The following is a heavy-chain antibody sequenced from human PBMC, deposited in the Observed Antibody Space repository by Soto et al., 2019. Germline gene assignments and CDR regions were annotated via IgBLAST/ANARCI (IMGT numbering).Heavy chain of an antibody. J-gene: IGHJ6*02. D-gene: IGHD3-22*01. V-gene: IGHV1-18*01. Sequence: ASVKVSCKASGYTFTSYGISWVRQAPGQGLEWMGWISAYNGNTNYAQKLQGRVTMTTDTSTSTAYMELRSLRSDDTAVYYCARDPPYYYDSSAQKYYYYYYGMDVWGQGTTVTVSS. CDR3: ARDPPYYYDSSAQKYYYYYYGMDV. CDR2: ISAYNGNT. CDR1: GYTFTSYG.